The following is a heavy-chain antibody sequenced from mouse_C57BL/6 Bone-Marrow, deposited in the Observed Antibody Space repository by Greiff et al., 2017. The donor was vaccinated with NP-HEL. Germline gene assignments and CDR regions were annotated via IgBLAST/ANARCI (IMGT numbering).Heavy chain of an antibody. D-gene: IGHD2-4*01. Sequence: EVKVVESGPELVKPGASVKISCKASGYSFTGYFMNWVKQSHGKSLEWIGRINPYNGDTFYNQKFKGKATLTVDKSSSTAHMELLSLTSEDFAVYYCAIHYDYPYYAMDYWGQGTSVTVSS. J-gene: IGHJ4*01. CDR1: GYSFTGYF. V-gene: IGHV1-37*01. CDR2: INPYNGDT. CDR3: AIHYDYPYYAMDY.